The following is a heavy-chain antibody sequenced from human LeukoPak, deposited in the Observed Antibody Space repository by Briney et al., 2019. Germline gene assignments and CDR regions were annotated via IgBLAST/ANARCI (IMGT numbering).Heavy chain of an antibody. CDR1: GFTFSDYY. CDR3: ARAFSSSWYVDYYYYMDV. V-gene: IGHV3-11*04. Sequence: PGGSLRLSCAASGFTFSDYYMSWIRQAPGKGLEWVSYISSRGNTIYYADSVKGRFTISRDNAKNSLYLQMNSLRAEDTAVYYCARAFSSSWYVDYYYYMDVWGKGTTVTVSS. J-gene: IGHJ6*03. CDR2: ISSRGNTI. D-gene: IGHD6-13*01.